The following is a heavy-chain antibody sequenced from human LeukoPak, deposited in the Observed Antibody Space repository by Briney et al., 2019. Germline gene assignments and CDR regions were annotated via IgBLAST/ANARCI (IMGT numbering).Heavy chain of an antibody. Sequence: ASVKVSCKVSGYTLTELSMHWVRQAPGKGLEWMGGFDPEDGETIYAQKFQGRATMTEDTSTDTAYMELSSLRSEDTAVYYCATEPLYYYDSSGYLYWGQGTLVTVSS. V-gene: IGHV1-24*01. J-gene: IGHJ4*02. D-gene: IGHD3-22*01. CDR3: ATEPLYYYDSSGYLY. CDR1: GYTLTELS. CDR2: FDPEDGET.